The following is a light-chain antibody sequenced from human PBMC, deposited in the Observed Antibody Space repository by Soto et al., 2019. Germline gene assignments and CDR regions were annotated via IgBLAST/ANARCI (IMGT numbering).Light chain of an antibody. Sequence: EIVLTQSPATLSVSPGERVALSCRASQGIGSTLAWYLQKPGQPPQLLIYEVSNRFSGVPDRFSGSGSGTDFTLKISRVEAEDVGVYYCMQSIQLPWTFGQGTKVDIK. CDR1: QGIGST. CDR3: MQSIQLPWT. V-gene: IGKV2D-29*01. CDR2: EVS. J-gene: IGKJ1*01.